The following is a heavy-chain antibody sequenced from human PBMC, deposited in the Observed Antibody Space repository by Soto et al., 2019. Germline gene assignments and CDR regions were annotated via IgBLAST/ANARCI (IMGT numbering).Heavy chain of an antibody. D-gene: IGHD6-19*01. V-gene: IGHV3-30-3*01. Sequence: QVQLVESGGGVVQPGRSLRLSCAASGFTFSSYAVHWVRQAPGKGLEWVAVISYDGSNKYYADSVKGRFTISRDNSKNTLYLQMNSLRAEDTAVYYCARDRLIAVAGGIDVWGQGTTVTVSS. J-gene: IGHJ6*02. CDR2: ISYDGSNK. CDR3: ARDRLIAVAGGIDV. CDR1: GFTFSSYA.